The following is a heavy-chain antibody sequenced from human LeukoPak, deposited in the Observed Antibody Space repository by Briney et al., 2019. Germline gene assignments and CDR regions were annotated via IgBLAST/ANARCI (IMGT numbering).Heavy chain of an antibody. D-gene: IGHD3-10*01. CDR3: ARRPNYGSGKGFDY. CDR1: GGSISSSSYY. J-gene: IGHJ4*02. V-gene: IGHV4-39*01. Sequence: SETLSLTCTVSGGSISSSSYYWGWIRQPPGKGLEWIGSIYYSGSTYHNPSLKSRVTISVDTSKNQFSLKLSSVTAADTAVYYCARRPNYGSGKGFDYWGQGTLVTVSS. CDR2: IYYSGST.